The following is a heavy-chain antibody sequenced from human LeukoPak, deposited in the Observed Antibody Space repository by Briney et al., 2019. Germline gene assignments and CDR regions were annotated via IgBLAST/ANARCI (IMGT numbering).Heavy chain of an antibody. D-gene: IGHD6-13*01. J-gene: IGHJ4*02. CDR1: GFTIGSYA. V-gene: IGHV3-23*01. CDR2: ISTIGLTI. CDR3: AALRRVAAGGAIIGY. Sequence: SGGSLRLSCAASGFTIGSYAMSWVRQTPGKGLEWVSSISTIGLTIYYADSVKGQFTISRDNAKNTLYLQMNSLRAEDTAIYYCAALRRVAAGGAIIGYWGQGALVTVSS.